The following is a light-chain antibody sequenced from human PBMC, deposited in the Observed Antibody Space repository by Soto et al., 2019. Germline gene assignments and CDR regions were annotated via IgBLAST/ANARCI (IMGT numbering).Light chain of an antibody. CDR3: QAWDSGSVV. CDR1: GGHSSYP. J-gene: IGLJ2*01. V-gene: IGLV4-69*01. CDR2: VSSDGSH. Sequence: QLVLTQSPSASASLGAPVKLTCTLSGGHSSYPIAWHQQRPQRGPRFLLKVSSDGSHTKGDGIPDRFSGSSSGAERYLTISSLQSEDEADYFCQAWDSGSVVFGGGTKVTVL.